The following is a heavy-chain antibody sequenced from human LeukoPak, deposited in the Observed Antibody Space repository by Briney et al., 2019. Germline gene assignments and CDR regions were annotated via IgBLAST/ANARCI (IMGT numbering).Heavy chain of an antibody. Sequence: KTSETLSLTCTVSGGSISSYYWSWIRQPPGKGLEWIGYIYYSGSTNYNPSLKSRVTISVDTSKNQFSLKLSSVTAADTAVYYCARTPVLRYFDWLPEYWFDPWGQGTLVTVSS. D-gene: IGHD3-9*01. J-gene: IGHJ5*02. CDR1: GGSISSYY. CDR3: ARTPVLRYFDWLPEYWFDP. V-gene: IGHV4-59*08. CDR2: IYYSGST.